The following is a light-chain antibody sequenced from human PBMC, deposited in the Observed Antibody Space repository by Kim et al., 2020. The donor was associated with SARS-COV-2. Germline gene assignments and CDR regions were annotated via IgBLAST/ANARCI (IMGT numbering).Light chain of an antibody. Sequence: EIVMTQSPATLSVSPGERVTLSCRASQSISSNLGWYQQKPGQAPRLLIYGASTRATGIPVRFSGSGSGTEFTLTISSLQSEDFAVYCCQQYNDWPWTFGQGTKLDI. CDR2: GAS. CDR1: QSISSN. CDR3: QQYNDWPWT. J-gene: IGKJ1*01. V-gene: IGKV3-15*01.